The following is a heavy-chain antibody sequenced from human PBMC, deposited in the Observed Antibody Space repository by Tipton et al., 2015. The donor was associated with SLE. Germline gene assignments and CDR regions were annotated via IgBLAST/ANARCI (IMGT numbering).Heavy chain of an antibody. CDR2: IRNDGSDK. CDR3: ANRGTLYHGVVLAY. V-gene: IGHV3-30*02. J-gene: IGHJ4*02. CDR1: GFNFRDHG. D-gene: IGHD3-3*01. Sequence: QLVQSGGGVVQPGGSLRLSCAASGFNFRDHGMHWVRQAPGKGLEWVAFIRNDGSDKYYGDSVKGRFTISRDNSKNTLFLQMNSLTSEDTAVYYCANRGTLYHGVVLAYWGQGTLVTVSS.